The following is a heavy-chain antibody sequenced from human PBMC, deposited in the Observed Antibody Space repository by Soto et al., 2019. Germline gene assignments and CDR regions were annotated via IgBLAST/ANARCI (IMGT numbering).Heavy chain of an antibody. CDR1: GFIFSSSA. V-gene: IGHV3-23*01. Sequence: EVQILESGGGLVQSGGSLRLSCAASGFIFSSSAMNWVRQAPGKGLEWVSIISSSDGTTYYADSVKGRFTISRDNSKNTLYLDMNSLRAEDTALYYCARSLNIHWKNYFDPWGQGTLVTVSS. CDR2: ISSSDGTT. J-gene: IGHJ5*02. CDR3: ARSLNIHWKNYFDP. D-gene: IGHD1-1*01.